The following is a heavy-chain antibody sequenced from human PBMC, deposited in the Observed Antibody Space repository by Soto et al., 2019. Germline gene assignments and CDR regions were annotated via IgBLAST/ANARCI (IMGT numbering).Heavy chain of an antibody. CDR3: AREFQAVTTNYYGMDV. Sequence: PSETLSLTCTVSGGSISSGDYYWSWIRQPPGKGLEWIGYIYYSGSTYYNPSLKSRVTISVDTSKNQFSLKLSSVTAADTAVYYCAREFQAVTTNYYGMDVWGQGTTVTVSS. CDR2: IYYSGST. V-gene: IGHV4-30-4*01. CDR1: GGSISSGDYY. J-gene: IGHJ6*02. D-gene: IGHD4-4*01.